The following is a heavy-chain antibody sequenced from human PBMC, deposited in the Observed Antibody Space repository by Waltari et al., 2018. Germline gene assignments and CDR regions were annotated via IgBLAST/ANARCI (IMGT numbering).Heavy chain of an antibody. CDR2: IPKDASYQ. J-gene: IGHJ4*02. D-gene: IGHD6-13*01. V-gene: IGHV3-30*02. CDR1: GFDFSKYG. CDR3: AAELGHADY. Sequence: QMQLVESGGGVVQPGGSLRLSCAASGFDFSKYGMHWFRQAPGRGLDRGAFIPKDASYQNDEDSVKGRLTISRDDSRNMLYLQMNSLGVEDTAVYYCAAELGHADYWGQGTLVTVSS.